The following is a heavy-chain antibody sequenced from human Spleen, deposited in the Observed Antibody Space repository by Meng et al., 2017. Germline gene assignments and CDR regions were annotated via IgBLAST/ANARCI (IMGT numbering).Heavy chain of an antibody. Sequence: VQLQEWGAGLLTPSETLSLTCVVSGGSFSDYSWSWIRQPPGKGLEWIGEINHSGSTNYNPSLESRATISVDTSQNNLSLKLSSVTAADSAVYYCARGPTTMAHDFDYWGQGTLVTVSS. V-gene: IGHV4-34*01. CDR3: ARGPTTMAHDFDY. J-gene: IGHJ4*02. CDR2: INHSGST. CDR1: GGSFSDYS. D-gene: IGHD4-11*01.